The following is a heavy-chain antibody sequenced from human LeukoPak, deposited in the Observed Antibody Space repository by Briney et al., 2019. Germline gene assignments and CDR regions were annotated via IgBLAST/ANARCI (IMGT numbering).Heavy chain of an antibody. CDR3: ARDKLLDIHTPYSSGWSNWFDP. CDR1: GGTFSSYA. J-gene: IGHJ5*02. V-gene: IGHV1-69*05. D-gene: IGHD6-19*01. CDR2: IIPIFGTA. Sequence: ASVKVSCKASGGTFSSYAISWVRQAPGQGLEWMGGIIPIFGTANYAQKFQGRVTITTDESTSKAYMELSSLRSEDTAVYYCARDKLLDIHTPYSSGWSNWFDPWGQGTLVTVSP.